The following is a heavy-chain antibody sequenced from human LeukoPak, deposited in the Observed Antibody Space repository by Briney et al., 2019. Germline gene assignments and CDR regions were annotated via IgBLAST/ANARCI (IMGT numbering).Heavy chain of an antibody. D-gene: IGHD3-22*01. J-gene: IGHJ5*02. CDR2: IIPILGIA. CDR1: GGTFSSYA. CDR3: AREYRIYYDSSGYYYFYA. V-gene: IGHV1-69*04. Sequence: SVKVSCKASGGTFSSYAISWVRQAPGQGLEWMGRIIPILGIANYAQKFQGRVTITADKSTSTAYMELSRLRSDDTAVYYCAREYRIYYDSSGYYYFYAWGQGTLVTVSS.